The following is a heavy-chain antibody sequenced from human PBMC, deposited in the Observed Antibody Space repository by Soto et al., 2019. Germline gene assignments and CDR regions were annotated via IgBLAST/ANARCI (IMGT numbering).Heavy chain of an antibody. Sequence: GGSLRLSCAASGFTFSDYYMSWIRQAPGKGLEWVSYISSSGSTIYYADSVKGRFTISRDNAKNSLYLQMNSLRAEDTAVYYCARAGSSGWYHAFDIWGQGTMVTVSS. CDR2: ISSSGSTI. V-gene: IGHV3-11*01. D-gene: IGHD6-19*01. CDR3: ARAGSSGWYHAFDI. CDR1: GFTFSDYY. J-gene: IGHJ3*02.